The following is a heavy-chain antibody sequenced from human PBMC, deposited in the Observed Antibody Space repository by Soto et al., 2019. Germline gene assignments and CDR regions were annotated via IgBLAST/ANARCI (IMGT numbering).Heavy chain of an antibody. CDR2: ISASNGKP. CDR1: GYIFTAYG. CDR3: ASGPLSGAGSYT. V-gene: IGHV1-18*01. D-gene: IGHD3-10*01. J-gene: IGHJ4*02. Sequence: QVQLVQSGTEMRKPGASVKVSCKASGYIFTAYGINWGRQAPGQGLEWMGWISASNGKPNYAQKFQGRFTMTTDTPTTTAHMELRSLRSDDTAVYYCASGPLSGAGSYTWGQGTLVTVSS.